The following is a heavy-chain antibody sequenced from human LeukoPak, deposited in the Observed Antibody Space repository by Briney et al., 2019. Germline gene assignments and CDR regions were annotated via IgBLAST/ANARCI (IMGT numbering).Heavy chain of an antibody. CDR3: AKIKIGSGWYGAIDY. CDR1: GFTFSNYE. V-gene: IGHV3-48*03. J-gene: IGHJ4*02. CDR2: ISSSGSTM. Sequence: GGSLRLSCVASGFTFSNYEMNWVRQAPGMGLEWVSSISSSGSTMYYADSVKGRFTISRDNAKNSLYLHMNSLRAEDTAIYYCAKIKIGSGWYGAIDYWGQGTLVTVSS. D-gene: IGHD6-19*01.